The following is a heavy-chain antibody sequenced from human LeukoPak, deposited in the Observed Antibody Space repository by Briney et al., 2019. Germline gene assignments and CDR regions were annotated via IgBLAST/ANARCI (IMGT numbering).Heavy chain of an antibody. CDR2: IYPDDSDT. J-gene: IGHJ2*01. CDR1: GYNFNTYW. Sequence: GESLKISCQGSGYNFNTYWLAWVRQMPGKGLELMGIIYPDDSDTRYSPPFQGQVSISADKSITTAYLQWSSLKASDTAIYYCARRAGSLWYFDVWGRGTLVTVSS. CDR3: ARRAGSLWYFDV. V-gene: IGHV5-51*01. D-gene: IGHD6-19*01.